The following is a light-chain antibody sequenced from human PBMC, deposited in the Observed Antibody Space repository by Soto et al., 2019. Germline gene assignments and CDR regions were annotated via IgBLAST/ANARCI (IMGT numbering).Light chain of an antibody. CDR1: ESLFGF. J-gene: IGKJ2*01. V-gene: IGKV3-15*01. CDR3: QSYNDWPFA. CDR2: GVS. Sequence: EIVLTQSPATLSVSPRDRVTLSCRASESLFGFLAWYQQNPGQAPRLLIYGVSTRATGIPARFSGGGSATEFTLTISSLQSEDSAVYFCQSYNDWPFASGLGTRLEI.